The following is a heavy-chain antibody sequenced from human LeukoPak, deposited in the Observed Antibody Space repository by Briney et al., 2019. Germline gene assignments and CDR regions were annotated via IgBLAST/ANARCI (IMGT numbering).Heavy chain of an antibody. Sequence: PGGSLRLSCAASGSTVSSNYMSWVRQAPGKGLEWVSVLYSGGATDYADSVKGRFTISRDKSKNTLYLQMNSLRAEDTAVYYCAKEVDSSGYDYYYYYGMDVWGQGTTVTVSS. V-gene: IGHV3-53*01. CDR2: LYSGGAT. CDR3: AKEVDSSGYDYYYYYGMDV. J-gene: IGHJ6*02. CDR1: GSTVSSNY. D-gene: IGHD3-22*01.